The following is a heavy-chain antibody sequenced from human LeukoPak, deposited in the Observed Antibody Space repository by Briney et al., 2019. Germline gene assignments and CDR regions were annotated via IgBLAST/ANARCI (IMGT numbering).Heavy chain of an antibody. CDR3: AKPILRGVNHDAFDI. J-gene: IGHJ3*02. CDR1: GFTFSRYA. D-gene: IGHD3-10*01. CDR2: VSGGGGST. Sequence: GGSLRLSCAASGFTFSRYAMSWVRQAPGKGLEWVSAVSGGGGSTYYADSVKGLFTISRDNSKNTLYLQMNSLRAEDTAVYYCAKPILRGVNHDAFDIWGQGTMVTVSS. V-gene: IGHV3-23*01.